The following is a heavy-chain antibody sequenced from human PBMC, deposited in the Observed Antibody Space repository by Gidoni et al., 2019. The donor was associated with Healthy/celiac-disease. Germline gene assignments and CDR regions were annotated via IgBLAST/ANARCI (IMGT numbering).Heavy chain of an antibody. Sequence: ESLRISCKGSGYSFTSYWISWVRQMPRKGLEWMGRIDASDSYTNYSPSFQGHVTISADKSISTAYLQWSSLKASDTAMYYCAIDILTVYYNYYYYYGIDVWGQGTTVTVSS. V-gene: IGHV5-10-1*01. CDR3: AIDILTVYYNYYYYYGIDV. CDR2: IDASDSYT. CDR1: GYSFTSYW. D-gene: IGHD3-9*01. J-gene: IGHJ6*02.